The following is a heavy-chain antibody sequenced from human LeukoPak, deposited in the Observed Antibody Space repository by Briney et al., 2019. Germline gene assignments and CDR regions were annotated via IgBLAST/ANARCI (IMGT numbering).Heavy chain of an antibody. V-gene: IGHV3-48*01. CDR3: ARASTGDYYYYGMDV. CDR1: GFTFSKYN. Sequence: GGSLRLSCAASGFTFSKYNMNWVRQAPGKGLEWLSYISSSGRTIFYEDSVKGRFTISRDNGKNSLYLQMDSLRAEDTAVYYCARASTGDYYYYGMDVWGQGTTVTVSS. J-gene: IGHJ6*02. CDR2: ISSSGRTI. D-gene: IGHD7-27*01.